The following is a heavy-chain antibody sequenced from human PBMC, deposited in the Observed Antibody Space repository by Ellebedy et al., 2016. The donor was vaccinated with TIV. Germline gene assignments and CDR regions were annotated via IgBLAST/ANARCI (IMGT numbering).Heavy chain of an antibody. D-gene: IGHD3-16*02. V-gene: IGHV1-46*01. J-gene: IGHJ6*02. CDR2: VNPFNGGT. CDR1: GYTLTSDL. Sequence: AASVKVSCKASGYTLTSDLIHWVRQAPGQGLAWMGTVNPFNGGTGYAQRFQGRVTMTRDTSTSTAYMELSSLSSEDTALYYCARAPLSGVFYGMDAWGQGTTVTVSS. CDR3: ARAPLSGVFYGMDA.